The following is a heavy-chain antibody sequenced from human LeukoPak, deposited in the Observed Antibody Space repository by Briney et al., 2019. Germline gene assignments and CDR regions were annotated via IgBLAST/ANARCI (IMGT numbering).Heavy chain of an antibody. CDR1: GFTFSSYA. V-gene: IGHV3-23*01. CDR2: ISGSGGST. CDR3: AKGIGSYYDSSGYRKAGSLNAFDI. Sequence: GGSLRLSCAASGFTFSSYAMSWVRQAPGKGLEWVSAISGSGGSTYYADSVKGRFTISRDNSKNTLYLQMNSLRAEDTAVYYCAKGIGSYYDSSGYRKAGSLNAFDIWGQGTMVTVSS. J-gene: IGHJ3*02. D-gene: IGHD3-22*01.